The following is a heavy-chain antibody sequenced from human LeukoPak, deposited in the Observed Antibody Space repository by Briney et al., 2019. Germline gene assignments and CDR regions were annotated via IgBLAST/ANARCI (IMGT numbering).Heavy chain of an antibody. CDR1: GGSISSGGYS. Sequence: SETLSLTCAVSGGSISSGGYSWSWIRQHPGKGLEWIEYIYYSGSTYYNPSLKSRVTISVDTSKNQFSLKLSSVTAADTAVYYCAAYSGSSYFDYWGQGTLVTVSS. CDR2: IYYSGST. D-gene: IGHD1-26*01. CDR3: AAYSGSSYFDY. J-gene: IGHJ4*02. V-gene: IGHV4-31*11.